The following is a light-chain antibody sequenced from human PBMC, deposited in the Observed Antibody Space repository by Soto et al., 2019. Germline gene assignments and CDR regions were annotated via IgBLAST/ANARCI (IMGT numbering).Light chain of an antibody. CDR3: QQYYSYPIT. CDR1: QSVNSSY. Sequence: DTVLTQSPGTLSLSPGERATVSCRASQSVNSSYLAWYQQKPGQAPRLLIYDASSRATGIPARFSGSGSGTDFTLTISCLQSEDFATYYCQQYYSYPITFGQGTRLEIK. J-gene: IGKJ5*01. CDR2: DAS. V-gene: IGKV3-20*01.